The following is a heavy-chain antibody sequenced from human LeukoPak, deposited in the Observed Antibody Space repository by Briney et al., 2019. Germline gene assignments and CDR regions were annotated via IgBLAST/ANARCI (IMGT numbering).Heavy chain of an antibody. D-gene: IGHD2-15*01. Sequence: SETLSLTCTVSGYSMSSGYYWGWIRQPPGKGLEWIGSIYHSGSTYYNPSLKSRVTIPVDTSKNQFSLKLSSVTAADTAVYYCARHVSGGSCYSEGCDWFDPWGQGTLVTVSS. CDR1: GYSMSSGYY. CDR3: ARHVSGGSCYSEGCDWFDP. CDR2: IYHSGST. J-gene: IGHJ5*02. V-gene: IGHV4-38-2*02.